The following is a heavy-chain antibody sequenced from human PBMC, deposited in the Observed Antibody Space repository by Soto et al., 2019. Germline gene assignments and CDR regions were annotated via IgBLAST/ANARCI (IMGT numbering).Heavy chain of an antibody. CDR3: ASTGAELNDAFDI. Sequence: GGSLRLSCAASGFTFSSYSMNWVRQAPGKGLEWVSYISSSSSTIYYADSVKGRFTISRDNAKNSLYLQMNSLRAEDTAVYYCASTGAELNDAFDIWGQGTMVTVSS. J-gene: IGHJ3*02. CDR1: GFTFSSYS. CDR2: ISSSSSTI. V-gene: IGHV3-48*01. D-gene: IGHD1-7*01.